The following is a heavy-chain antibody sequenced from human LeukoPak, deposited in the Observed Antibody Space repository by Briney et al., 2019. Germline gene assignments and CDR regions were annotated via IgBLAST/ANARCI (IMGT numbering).Heavy chain of an antibody. CDR2: INLNGSDK. Sequence: GGSLRLSCAASGFSFTKYSMTWVRQAPGKGLEWVANINLNGSDKFYVDSVKGRFTISRDNAKNSLSLQMNSLGAEDTAVYYCAREPNSFDYWGQGTLVTVSS. V-gene: IGHV3-7*01. CDR1: GFSFTKYS. J-gene: IGHJ4*02. CDR3: AREPNSFDY.